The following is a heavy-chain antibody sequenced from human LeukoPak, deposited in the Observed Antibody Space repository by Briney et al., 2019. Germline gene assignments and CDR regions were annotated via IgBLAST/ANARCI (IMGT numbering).Heavy chain of an antibody. Sequence: SVKVSCKASGGTFSSYAISWVRQAPGQGLEWMGGIIPIFGTANYAQKFQGRVTITADESTSTAYMELSSLRSEDTAVYYCARASGDSSNYDFPKPYSYWGQGTLVTVSS. J-gene: IGHJ4*02. CDR1: GGTFSSYA. V-gene: IGHV1-69*13. CDR2: IIPIFGTA. CDR3: ARASGDSSNYDFPKPYSY. D-gene: IGHD3-22*01.